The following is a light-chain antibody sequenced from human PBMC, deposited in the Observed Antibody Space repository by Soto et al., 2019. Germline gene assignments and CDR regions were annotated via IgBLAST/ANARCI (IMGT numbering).Light chain of an antibody. CDR3: QSYDSSLSGWV. CDR2: GNS. Sequence: QPVLAQPPSVSGAPGQRVTISCTGSSPNIGAGYGVHWYQQLPGTAPKLLIYGNSNRPSGVPDRFSGSKSGTSASLAITGLQAEDEADYHCQSYDSSLSGWVFGGGTKLTVL. CDR1: SPNIGAGYG. J-gene: IGLJ3*02. V-gene: IGLV1-40*01.